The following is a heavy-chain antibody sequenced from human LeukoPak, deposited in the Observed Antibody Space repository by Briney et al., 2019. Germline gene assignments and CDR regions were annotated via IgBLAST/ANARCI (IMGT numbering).Heavy chain of an antibody. CDR2: IYSGGST. Sequence: GSLRLSCAASGFTVSSNYMSWVRQAPGKGLEWVSVIYSGGSTYYADSVKGRFTISRDNSKNTLYLQMNSLRAEDTAVYYCARAAAAGVLFFDYWGQGTLVTVSS. V-gene: IGHV3-53*01. J-gene: IGHJ4*02. D-gene: IGHD6-13*01. CDR1: GFTVSSNY. CDR3: ARAAAAGVLFFDY.